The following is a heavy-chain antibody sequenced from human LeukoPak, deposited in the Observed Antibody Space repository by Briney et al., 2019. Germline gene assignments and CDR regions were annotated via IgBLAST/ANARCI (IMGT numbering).Heavy chain of an antibody. D-gene: IGHD3-9*01. CDR1: GGSFSGYY. CDR2: IYYSGRT. J-gene: IGHJ4*02. V-gene: IGHV4-34*01. CDR3: ARHPLYDLLTGHYKGGWYFDY. Sequence: SETLSLTCAVYGGSFSGYYWSWIRQPPGKGLEWIGTIYYSGRTYYNPSLKSRVTISVDTSKNQFSLELSSVTAADTAVYYCARHPLYDLLTGHYKGGWYFDYWGQGTLVTVSS.